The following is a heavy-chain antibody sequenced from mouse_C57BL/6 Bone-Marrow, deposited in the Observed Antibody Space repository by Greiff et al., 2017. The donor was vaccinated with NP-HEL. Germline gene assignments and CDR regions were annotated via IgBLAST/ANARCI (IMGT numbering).Heavy chain of an antibody. CDR3: ARPGGDAMDY. CDR2: ISSGGSYT. J-gene: IGHJ4*01. Sequence: EVKLMESGGDLVKPGGSLKLSCAASGFTFSSYGMSWVRQTPDKRLEWVATISSGGSYTYYPDSVKGRFTISRDNAKNTLYLQMSSLKSEDTAMYYCARPGGDAMDYWGQGTSVTVSS. V-gene: IGHV5-6*01. CDR1: GFTFSSYG.